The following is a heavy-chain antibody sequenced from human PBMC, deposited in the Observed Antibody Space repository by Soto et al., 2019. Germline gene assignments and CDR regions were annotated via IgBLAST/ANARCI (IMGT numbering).Heavy chain of an antibody. CDR1: GGSISSYY. Sequence: SETLSLTCTVSGGSISSYYCSWIRQHPGKGLEWIGHFYYSGSTYYNPSLKSRVTISADTSKNQFSLKLSSVTAADTAVYYCASSHAGAHITAAVHWGQGTLVTVSS. CDR3: ASSHAGAHITAAVH. J-gene: IGHJ4*02. D-gene: IGHD6-13*01. V-gene: IGHV4-59*06. CDR2: FYYSGST.